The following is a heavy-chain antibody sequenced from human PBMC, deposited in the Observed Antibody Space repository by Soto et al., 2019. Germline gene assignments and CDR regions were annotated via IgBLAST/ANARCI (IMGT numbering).Heavy chain of an antibody. Sequence: LNISCKGSGYSFTSYWISWVRQMPGKGLEWMGRIDPSDSYTNYSPSFQGHVTISADKSISTAYLQWSSLKASDTAMYYCARSGIPGYYYDSSGYYYWFDPWGQGTLVTVSS. J-gene: IGHJ5*02. CDR1: GYSFTSYW. D-gene: IGHD3-22*01. V-gene: IGHV5-10-1*01. CDR3: ARSGIPGYYYDSSGYYYWFDP. CDR2: IDPSDSYT.